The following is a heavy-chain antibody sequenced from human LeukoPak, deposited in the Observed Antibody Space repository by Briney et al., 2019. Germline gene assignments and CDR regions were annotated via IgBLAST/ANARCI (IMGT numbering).Heavy chain of an antibody. CDR3: ATLPERFGVDY. Sequence: GRSLRISCAASGFTFSSNGMHWVRQAPGKGLGWVAVIWYDGSNKYYADSVKGRFTISRDNSKNTLYLQMNSLRAEDTAVYYCATLPERFGVDYWGQGTLVTVSS. CDR2: IWYDGSNK. D-gene: IGHD3-10*01. V-gene: IGHV3-33*01. CDR1: GFTFSSNG. J-gene: IGHJ4*02.